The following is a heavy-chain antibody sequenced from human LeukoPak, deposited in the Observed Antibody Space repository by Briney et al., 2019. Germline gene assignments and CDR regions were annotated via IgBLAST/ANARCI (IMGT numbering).Heavy chain of an antibody. CDR1: GDSVSSSSVT. J-gene: IGHJ4*02. Sequence: SQTLSLTCAISGDSVSSSSVTWNWIRQSPSRGLEWLGRTYYRSRWYNDYAVSVKSRVTINPDTSKNQFSLQLNSVTPEDTAVYYCARSSYYYADYWGQGTLVTVSS. V-gene: IGHV6-1*01. D-gene: IGHD3-22*01. CDR2: TYYRSRWYN. CDR3: ARSSYYYADY.